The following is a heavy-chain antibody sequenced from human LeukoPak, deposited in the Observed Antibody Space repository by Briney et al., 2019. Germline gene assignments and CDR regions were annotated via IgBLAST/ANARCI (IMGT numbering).Heavy chain of an antibody. CDR1: GYTSTSYY. CDR3: ARAERIRSYSYGSFGAFDI. V-gene: IGHV1-46*01. D-gene: IGHD5-18*01. J-gene: IGHJ3*02. CDR2: INPSGGST. Sequence: GASVKVSCKASGYTSTSYYMHWVRLAPGQGLEWMGIINPSGGSTSYAQKFQGRVTMTRDMSTSTVYMELSSLRSEDTAVYYCARAERIRSYSYGSFGAFDIWGQGTMVTVSS.